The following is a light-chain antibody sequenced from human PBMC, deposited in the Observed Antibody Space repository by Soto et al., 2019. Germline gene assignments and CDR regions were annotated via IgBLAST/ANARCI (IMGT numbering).Light chain of an antibody. CDR1: QNVDKF. CDR2: DSS. Sequence: EIALTQSPATLSLSPGETATLSCRASQNVDKFLAWYQQRPGQPPRLLIFDSSNRATGVPVRFSGSGSGTVFTLTIGSLEPEDSAVYYCQQRKNWPPITFGQGTRLESK. V-gene: IGKV3-11*01. CDR3: QQRKNWPPIT. J-gene: IGKJ5*01.